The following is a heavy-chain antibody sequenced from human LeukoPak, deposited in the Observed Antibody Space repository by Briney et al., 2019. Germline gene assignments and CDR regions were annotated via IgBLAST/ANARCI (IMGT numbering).Heavy chain of an antibody. D-gene: IGHD6-13*01. V-gene: IGHV3-43*01. CDR3: AKDMRQQLTNDAFDI. CDR1: GFTFDDYT. Sequence: GGSLRLSCAASGFTFDDYTMHWVRQALGKTLEWFSLINWDGGNTYYADSVKGRFTISRDNGKKSLYLQMNSLRTEDTALYYCAKDMRQQLTNDAFDIWGQGTMVTVSS. J-gene: IGHJ3*02. CDR2: INWDGGNT.